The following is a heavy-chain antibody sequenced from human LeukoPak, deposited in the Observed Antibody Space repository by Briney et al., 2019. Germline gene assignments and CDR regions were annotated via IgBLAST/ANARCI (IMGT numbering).Heavy chain of an antibody. CDR2: IIPIFGTA. V-gene: IGHV1-69*05. Sequence: SVKVSCKASGGTFSSYAISWVRQAPGQGLEWMGGIIPIFGTANYAQKFQGRVTITTDESTSTAYLELSSLRSEDTAVYYCAREGTYYYDSSGYYFDYWGQGTLVTVSS. CDR3: AREGTYYYDSSGYYFDY. J-gene: IGHJ4*02. D-gene: IGHD3-22*01. CDR1: GGTFSSYA.